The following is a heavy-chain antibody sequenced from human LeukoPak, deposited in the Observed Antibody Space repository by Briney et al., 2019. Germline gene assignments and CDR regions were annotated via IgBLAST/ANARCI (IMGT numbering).Heavy chain of an antibody. J-gene: IGHJ4*02. CDR2: IYYSGST. D-gene: IGHD6-19*01. V-gene: IGHV4-59*01. CDR1: GGSISSYY. Sequence: SETLSLTCTVSGGSISSYYWSWIRQPPGKGLEWIGYIYYSGSTNYNPSLKSRVTISVDASKNQFSLKLSSVTAADTAVHYCARGRQWLVFDYWGQGTLVTVSS. CDR3: ARGRQWLVFDY.